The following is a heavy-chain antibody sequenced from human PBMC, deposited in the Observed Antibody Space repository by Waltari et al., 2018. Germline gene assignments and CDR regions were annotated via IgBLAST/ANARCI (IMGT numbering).Heavy chain of an antibody. CDR1: GFSFSKAW. CDR3: WAVSFDY. V-gene: IGHV3-15*01. J-gene: IGHJ4*02. D-gene: IGHD1-20*01. CDR2: IKNKTDGGTT. Sequence: EVQLVESGGGLIKPGGSLRLSCAASGFSFSKAWMSWVRQAPGKGLEWVCRIKNKTDGGTTEYAAPVKGRFTISSDDSKNTLYLQMNSLKSEDTTVYYCWAVSFDYWGQGTLVTVSS.